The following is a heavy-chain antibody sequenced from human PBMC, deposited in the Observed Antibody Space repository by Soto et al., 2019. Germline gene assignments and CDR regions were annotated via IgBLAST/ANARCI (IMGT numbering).Heavy chain of an antibody. Sequence: GSLRLSCAASVFACSTFAMTWVRQAPGKGLEWVAAISVIGNNAYYADSVKGRFTISRDNSQNSVFLQMSSLRADDTAVYYCARDQLRPGILYSLGVLLPEYGLWGQGTLVTVSS. CDR1: VFACSTFA. CDR3: ARDQLRPGILYSLGVLLPEYGL. J-gene: IGHJ4*02. CDR2: ISVIGNNA. D-gene: IGHD3-22*01. V-gene: IGHV3-23*01.